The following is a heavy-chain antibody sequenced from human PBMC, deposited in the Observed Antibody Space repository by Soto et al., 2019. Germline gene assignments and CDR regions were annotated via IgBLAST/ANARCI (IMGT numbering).Heavy chain of an antibody. Sequence: QLQLQESGPGLVKPSETLSLTCTVSGGSISSSSYYWGWIRQPPGKGLEWIGGIYYSGSTYYNPSLKSRVTISVDTSKNQFSLKLSSVTAADTAVYYCARHRTGPDYIVVVVAATGGAFDIWGQGTMVTVSS. CDR2: IYYSGST. J-gene: IGHJ3*02. CDR3: ARHRTGPDYIVVVVAATGGAFDI. V-gene: IGHV4-39*01. CDR1: GGSISSSSYY. D-gene: IGHD2-15*01.